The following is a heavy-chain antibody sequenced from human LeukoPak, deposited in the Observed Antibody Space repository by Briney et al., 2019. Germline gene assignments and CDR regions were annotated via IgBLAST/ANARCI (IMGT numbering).Heavy chain of an antibody. D-gene: IGHD4-23*01. CDR2: ISGSGATT. Sequence: PGGSLRLSCAASGFTFSSYWMHWVRQAPGKGLVWVSSISGSGATTYYADSVKGRFTISRDNSKNTVFLQMNSLRAEDMAFYYCAGGINSLHLDFDYWGLGALVTVSS. CDR1: GFTFSSYW. V-gene: IGHV3-23*01. CDR3: AGGINSLHLDFDY. J-gene: IGHJ4*02.